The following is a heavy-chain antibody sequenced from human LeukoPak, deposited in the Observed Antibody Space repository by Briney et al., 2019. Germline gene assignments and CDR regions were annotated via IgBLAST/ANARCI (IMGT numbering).Heavy chain of an antibody. Sequence: ASVKVSCKASGYTFTSYYMHWVRQAPGQGLEWMGIINPNSGGTNYAQKFQGWVTMTRDTSISTAYMELSRLRSDDTAVYYCARGRITMVRGVIITAEQNFDYWGQGTLVTVSS. V-gene: IGHV1-2*04. CDR2: INPNSGGT. CDR1: GYTFTSYY. D-gene: IGHD3-10*01. CDR3: ARGRITMVRGVIITAEQNFDY. J-gene: IGHJ4*02.